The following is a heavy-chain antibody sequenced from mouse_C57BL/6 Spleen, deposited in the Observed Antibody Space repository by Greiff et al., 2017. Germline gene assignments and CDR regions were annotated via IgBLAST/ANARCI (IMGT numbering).Heavy chain of an antibody. CDR1: GYTFTDYE. V-gene: IGHV1-15*01. D-gene: IGHD1-1*01. CDR3: TRHYGSSLWYFDV. Sequence: QVQLKESGAELVRPGASVTLSCKASGYTFTDYEMHWVKQTPVHGLEWIGAIDPETGGTAYNQKFKGKAILTADKSSSTAYMELRSLTSEDSAVYYCTRHYGSSLWYFDVWGTGTTVTVSS. J-gene: IGHJ1*03. CDR2: IDPETGGT.